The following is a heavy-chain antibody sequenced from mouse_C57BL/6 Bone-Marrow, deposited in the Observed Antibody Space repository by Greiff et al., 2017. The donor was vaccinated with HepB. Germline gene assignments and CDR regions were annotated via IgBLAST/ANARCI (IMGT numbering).Heavy chain of an antibody. CDR3: ARSRGNYYAMDY. CDR1: GYSFTGYF. Sequence: EVQVVESGPELVKPGDSVKISCKASGYSFTGYFMNWVMQSHGKSLEWIGRINPYNGDTFYNQKFKGKATLTVDKSSSTAHMELRSLTSEDSAVYYCARSRGNYYAMDYWGQGTSVTVSS. V-gene: IGHV1-20*01. CDR2: INPYNGDT. J-gene: IGHJ4*01.